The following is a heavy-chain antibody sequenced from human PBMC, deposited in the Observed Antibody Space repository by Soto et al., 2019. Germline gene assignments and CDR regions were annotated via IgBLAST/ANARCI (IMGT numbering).Heavy chain of an antibody. CDR1: GFMFVNYW. J-gene: IGHJ3*02. Sequence: ELVESGGGSVQPGGSLKLSCAASGFMFVNYWMNWVCQAPGKGLEWVANINVDGSEKYFVDSVRGRFTISRDNAKNSVYLQMNSLRGEDAAVYYCARDIMGGTFDIWGQGTLVTVSS. D-gene: IGHD2-8*01. V-gene: IGHV3-7*05. CDR3: ARDIMGGTFDI. CDR2: INVDGSEK.